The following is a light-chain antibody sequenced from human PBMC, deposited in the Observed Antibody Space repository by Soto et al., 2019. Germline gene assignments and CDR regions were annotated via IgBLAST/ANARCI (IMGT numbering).Light chain of an antibody. V-gene: IGKV1-5*03. CDR2: KAS. Sequence: DIQMTQSPSTLSASVGDRVTITCRASQSISSWLAWYQQKPGKAPKLLIYKASSLEIGVPSRFSGSGSGTEFTLTISILQPDDYATYYCQQYNSHWTFGQGTKVEIK. CDR1: QSISSW. J-gene: IGKJ1*01. CDR3: QQYNSHWT.